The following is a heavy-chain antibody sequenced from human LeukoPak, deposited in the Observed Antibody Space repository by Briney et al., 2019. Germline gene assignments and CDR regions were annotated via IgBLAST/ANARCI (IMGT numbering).Heavy chain of an antibody. D-gene: IGHD3-22*01. CDR2: IYTSGST. V-gene: IGHV4-61*02. CDR1: GGSISSGSYY. CDR3: ARGGGLRYYDSSGYLFDY. Sequence: PSETLSLTCTVSGGSISSGSYYWSWIRQPAGTGLEWIGRIYTSGSTNYNPSLKSRVTISVDTSKNQFSLKLSSVTAADTAVYYCARGGGLRYYDSSGYLFDYWGQGTLVTVSS. J-gene: IGHJ4*02.